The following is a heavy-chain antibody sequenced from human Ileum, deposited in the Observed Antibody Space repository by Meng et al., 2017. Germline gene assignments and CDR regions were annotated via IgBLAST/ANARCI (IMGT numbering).Heavy chain of an antibody. J-gene: IGHJ4*02. Sequence: QGPRQESCPRLVRPSETLSLACPVSGGSVSSGSYYWSWIRQPPGKGLEWIGHIYYSGSTNYNPSLKSRVTISVDMSKNQFSLKLNSVTAADTAIYFCARSSTSPASYFFDYWGQGTLVTVSS. V-gene: IGHV4-61*01. CDR3: ARSSTSPASYFFDY. CDR1: GGSVSSGSYY. D-gene: IGHD6-6*01. CDR2: IYYSGST.